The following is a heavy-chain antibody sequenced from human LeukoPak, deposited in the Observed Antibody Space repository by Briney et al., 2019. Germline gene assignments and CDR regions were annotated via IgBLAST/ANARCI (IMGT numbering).Heavy chain of an antibody. CDR2: ISYDGSNK. CDR1: GFTFSSYG. CDR3: AKQFDSSGYYYILDY. D-gene: IGHD3-22*01. V-gene: IGHV3-30*18. J-gene: IGHJ4*02. Sequence: PGGSLRLSCAASGFTFSSYGMHWVRQAPGKGLEWVAVISYDGSNKYYADSVKGRFTISRDNSKNTLYLQMNSLRAEDTAVYYCAKQFDSSGYYYILDYWGQGTLVTVSS.